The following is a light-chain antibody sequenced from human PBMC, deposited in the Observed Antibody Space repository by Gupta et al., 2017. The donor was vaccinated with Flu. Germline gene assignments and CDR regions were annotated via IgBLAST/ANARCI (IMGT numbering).Light chain of an antibody. V-gene: IGKV4-1*01. CDR2: WAS. Sequence: IVMTQSPDSLAVSLGERATINCKSSQSVLYSSDNKNYLAWYQQKPGQSPKLLISWASARESGVPDRFSGSGSGTDFTLTISNLQVEDVALYYCQQYYYAPTFGQGTKLEIK. CDR3: QQYYYAPT. CDR1: QSVLYSSDNKNY. J-gene: IGKJ2*01.